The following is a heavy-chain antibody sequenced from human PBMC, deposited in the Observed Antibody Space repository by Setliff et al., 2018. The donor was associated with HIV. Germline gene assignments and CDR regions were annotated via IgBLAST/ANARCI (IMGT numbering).Heavy chain of an antibody. V-gene: IGHV4-34*01. Sequence: LSLTCAVHGGSLGGYYWTWIRQPPGKGLEWIGEINKSGSTNYSPSLKSRVTISVDKSKNQFSLKLSSVTAADTAVYYCARVKRGAATGYYFDQWGQGTLVTVSS. CDR1: GGSLGGYY. J-gene: IGHJ4*02. CDR3: ARVKRGAATGYYFDQ. CDR2: INKSGST. D-gene: IGHD6-13*01.